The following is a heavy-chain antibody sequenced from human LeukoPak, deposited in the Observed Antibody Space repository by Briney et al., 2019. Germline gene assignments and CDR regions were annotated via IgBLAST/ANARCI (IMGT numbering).Heavy chain of an antibody. V-gene: IGHV1-2*02. D-gene: IGHD3-10*01. J-gene: IGHJ3*02. CDR2: INPNSGGT. CDR3: ARNLWFGESSDAFDM. CDR1: GYTFTGYY. Sequence: ASVKVSCKASGYTFTGYYMHWVRQAPGQGLEWMGWINPNSGGTNSAQKFQGRVTMTRDTSISTAYMELSRLRSDDTAVYYCARNLWFGESSDAFDMWGQGTMVTVSS.